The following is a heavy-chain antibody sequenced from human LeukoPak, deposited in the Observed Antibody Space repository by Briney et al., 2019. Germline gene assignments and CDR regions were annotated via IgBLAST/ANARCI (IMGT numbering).Heavy chain of an antibody. CDR3: ARGMTTVTPLHYYYHYMDV. CDR2: INHSGST. CDR1: GGSFSGYY. V-gene: IGHV4-34*01. D-gene: IGHD4-11*01. Sequence: SETLSLTCAVYGGSFSGYYWSWIRQPPGKGLEWIGAINHSGSTNYNPSLKSRVTISVDTSKNQFSLKLSSVTAADTAVYYCARGMTTVTPLHYYYHYMDVWGKGTTVTVSS. J-gene: IGHJ6*03.